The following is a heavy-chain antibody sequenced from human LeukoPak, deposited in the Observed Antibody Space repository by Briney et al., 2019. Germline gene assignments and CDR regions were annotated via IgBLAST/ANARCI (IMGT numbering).Heavy chain of an antibody. V-gene: IGHV3-21*01. CDR1: EFTFSSYS. J-gene: IGHJ4*02. CDR2: ISSSSEFI. CDR3: AREGLWSQGYFDY. Sequence: GGPLRLSCGASEFTFSSYSMNWVRQAPGKGLEWVSSISSSSEFIYYADSVKGRFTISRDNAKNSLYLQMNSLRAEDTAVYYCAREGLWSQGYFDYWGQGTLVTVSS. D-gene: IGHD5-18*01.